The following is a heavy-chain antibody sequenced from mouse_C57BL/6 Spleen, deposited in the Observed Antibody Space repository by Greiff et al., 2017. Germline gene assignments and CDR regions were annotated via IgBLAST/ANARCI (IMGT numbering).Heavy chain of an antibody. CDR2: INPYNGDT. CDR3: ARVGLPYYFDY. Sequence: EVKLQQSGPELVKPGDSVKISCKASGYSFTGYFMNWVMQSHGKSLEWIGRINPYNGDTFYNQKFKGKATLTVDKSSSTAHMELRSLTSEDSAVYYCARVGLPYYFDYWGQGTTLTVSS. V-gene: IGHV1-20*01. D-gene: IGHD2-10*01. J-gene: IGHJ2*01. CDR1: GYSFTGYF.